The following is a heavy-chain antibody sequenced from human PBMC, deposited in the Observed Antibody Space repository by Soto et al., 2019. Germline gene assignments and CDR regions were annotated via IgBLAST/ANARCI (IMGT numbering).Heavy chain of an antibody. V-gene: IGHV3-33*01. J-gene: IGHJ4*02. Sequence: QVQLVESGGGVVQPGRSLRLSCAASGFTFSSYGMHWVRQAPGKGLEWVAVIWYDGSKKYYADSVKGRFTISRDNSKNKLYLQMNSLRAGDTDVYYCARDAVAGTIDFDYWGQGTMVTVSS. CDR1: GFTFSSYG. CDR3: ARDAVAGTIDFDY. CDR2: IWYDGSKK. D-gene: IGHD6-19*01.